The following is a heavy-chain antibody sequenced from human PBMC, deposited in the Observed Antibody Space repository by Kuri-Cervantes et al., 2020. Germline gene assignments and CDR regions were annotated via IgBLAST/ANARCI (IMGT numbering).Heavy chain of an antibody. CDR3: AKEGVVTPSLDY. D-gene: IGHD4-23*01. J-gene: IGHJ4*02. V-gene: IGHV3-23*01. Sequence: GESLKISCAASGFTFSSYVMSWVRQAPGKGLEWVSGISGSGHSTYYADSVKGRFTISRNNSKNTLYLQMNSLRAEDTAVYYCAKEGVVTPSLDYWGQGTLVTVSS. CDR2: ISGSGHST. CDR1: GFTFSSYV.